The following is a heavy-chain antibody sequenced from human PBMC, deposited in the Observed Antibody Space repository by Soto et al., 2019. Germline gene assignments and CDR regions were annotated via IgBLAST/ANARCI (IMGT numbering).Heavy chain of an antibody. D-gene: IGHD4-4*01. V-gene: IGHV4-31*03. Sequence: SSETLSLTCTVSGGSISSGGYYWSWIRQHPGKGLEWIGYIYYSGSTYYNPSLKSRVTISVDTSKNQFSLKLSSVTAADTAVYYCARGLNLRNYDRQYYFDYWGQGTLVPVSS. CDR2: IYYSGST. CDR3: ARGLNLRNYDRQYYFDY. CDR1: GGSISSGGYY. J-gene: IGHJ4*02.